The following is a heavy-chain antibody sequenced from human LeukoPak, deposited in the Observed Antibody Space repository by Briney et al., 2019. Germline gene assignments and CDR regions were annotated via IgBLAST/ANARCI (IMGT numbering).Heavy chain of an antibody. CDR1: GGTFSSYA. D-gene: IGHD6-13*01. J-gene: IGHJ4*02. Sequence: ASVKVSCKASGGTFSSYAISWVRQAPGQGLEWMGGIIPIFGTASYAQKFQGRVTITADESTSTAYMELSSLRSEDTAVYYCARGSSSWYLGYFDYWGQGTQVTVSS. CDR2: IIPIFGTA. V-gene: IGHV1-69*13. CDR3: ARGSSSWYLGYFDY.